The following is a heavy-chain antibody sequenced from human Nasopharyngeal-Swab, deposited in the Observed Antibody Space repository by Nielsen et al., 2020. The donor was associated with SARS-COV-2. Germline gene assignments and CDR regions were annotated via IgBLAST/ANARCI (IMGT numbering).Heavy chain of an antibody. V-gene: IGHV1-69*10. CDR3: ARGGWLRKDYYYSYYYMDV. D-gene: IGHD5-24*01. J-gene: IGHJ6*03. CDR1: CGTFISYC. Sequence: SVQVSCKTSCGTFISYCISCVLQAPREGLEWLVGIIPVLPITRYAQKFQDRVTITADKSTSTAYMELSSLRSEDTAAYYCARGGWLRKDYYYSYYYMDVWGKGTTVTVSS. CDR2: IIPVLPIT.